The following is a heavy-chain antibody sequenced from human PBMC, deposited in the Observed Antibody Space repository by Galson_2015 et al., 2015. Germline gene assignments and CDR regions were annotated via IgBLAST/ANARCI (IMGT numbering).Heavy chain of an antibody. D-gene: IGHD3-22*01. CDR3: AKRGLVDYYDIRAMGMDV. J-gene: IGHJ6*02. V-gene: IGHV3-30*18. CDR1: GFTFSSYG. CDR2: ISYDGSNK. Sequence: SLRLSCAASGFTFSSYGMHWVRQAPGKGLEWVAVISYDGSNKYYADSVKGRFTISRDNSKNTLYLQMNSLRAEDTAVYYCAKRGLVDYYDIRAMGMDVWGQGTTVTVSS.